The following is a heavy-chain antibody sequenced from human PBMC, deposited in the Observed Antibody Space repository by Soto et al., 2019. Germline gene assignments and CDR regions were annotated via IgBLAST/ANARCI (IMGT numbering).Heavy chain of an antibody. CDR3: ARGDDCKYGLDH. CDR2: IYYSGTT. CDR1: GASITNSAYY. Sequence: VQLQESGTGLVKPSQTLSLSCTVSGASITNSAYYWTWIRQPPGKGLEWVGVIYYSGTTYYNPSLKGRVTSSVDTSTNQFSLKLRSVTAADTAVHYCARGDDCKYGLDHLGQGTLVTDSS. V-gene: IGHV4-30-4*01. J-gene: IGHJ4*02. D-gene: IGHD2-21*02.